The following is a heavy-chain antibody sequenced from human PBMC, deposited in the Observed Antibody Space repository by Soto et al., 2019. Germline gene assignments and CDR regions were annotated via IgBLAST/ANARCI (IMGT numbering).Heavy chain of an antibody. V-gene: IGHV1-18*01. Sequence: GASVKVSCKASGYTFTSYGISWVRQAPGQGLEWMGWISAYNGNKKYAQKLQGRVTMTTDTSTSTAYMEPRSLRSDDTAVYYCARDLGQQLFDYWGQGTLVTVSS. CDR2: ISAYNGNK. CDR1: GYTFTSYG. D-gene: IGHD6-13*01. J-gene: IGHJ4*02. CDR3: ARDLGQQLFDY.